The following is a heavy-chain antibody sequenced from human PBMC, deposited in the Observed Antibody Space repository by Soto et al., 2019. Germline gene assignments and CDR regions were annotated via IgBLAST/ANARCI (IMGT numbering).Heavy chain of an antibody. CDR2: ISGSGGST. Sequence: GGSLRLSCAASGFTFSSYAMSWVRQAPGKGLEWVSAISGSGGSTYYADSVKGRFTISRDNSKNTLYLQMNSLRAEDTAVYYCAKDLAYCGGDCYPDYFDYWGQGTLVTVSS. V-gene: IGHV3-23*01. D-gene: IGHD2-21*02. CDR3: AKDLAYCGGDCYPDYFDY. J-gene: IGHJ4*02. CDR1: GFTFSSYA.